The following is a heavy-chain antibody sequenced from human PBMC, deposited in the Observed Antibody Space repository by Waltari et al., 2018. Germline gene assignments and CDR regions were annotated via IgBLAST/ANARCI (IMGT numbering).Heavy chain of an antibody. J-gene: IGHJ3*02. CDR1: SASISSGNYY. V-gene: IGHV4-30-4*08. CDR2: VYYNRNT. Sequence: QVQLQESGPGLVKPSETLTLTCTVSSASISSGNYYWNWIRQSPGKGLEWIGSVYYNRNTFYNPSLKSRLTISLDTSKNQFSLKLNSCARGPVVPAARGVFDIWGQGAVVTVSS. CDR3: GVFDI. D-gene: IGHD2-2*01.